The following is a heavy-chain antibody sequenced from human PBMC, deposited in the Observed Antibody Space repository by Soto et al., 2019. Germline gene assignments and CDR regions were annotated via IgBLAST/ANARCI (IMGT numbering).Heavy chain of an antibody. Sequence: QVQLVQSGAEVKKPGSSVKVSCKASGGTFSSYAISWVRQAPGQGLEWMGGIIPIFGTANYAQKFQGRVTITADESTSTAYMELGSLRSESTAVYYCARAFLIGYPSRSYYSGMDVWGRGTTVTVS. V-gene: IGHV1-69*01. CDR1: GGTFSSYA. D-gene: IGHD3-9*01. CDR2: IIPIFGTA. CDR3: ARAFLIGYPSRSYYSGMDV. J-gene: IGHJ6*02.